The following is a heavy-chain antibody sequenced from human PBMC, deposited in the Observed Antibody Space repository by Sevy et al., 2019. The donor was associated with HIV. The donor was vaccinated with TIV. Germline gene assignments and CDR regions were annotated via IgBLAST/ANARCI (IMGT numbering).Heavy chain of an antibody. J-gene: IGHJ6*02. D-gene: IGHD3-3*01. CDR3: ARRYDSLSTMDV. Sequence: ASVKVSCKASGYTFTSYDINWVRQATGQGLEWMGWMNPHSGYTDYAQKFQGRVTMTRNTSITTAYMELSSLRSEDTDVYYCARRYDSLSTMDVWGQGTTVTVSS. V-gene: IGHV1-8*01. CDR1: GYTFTSYD. CDR2: MNPHSGYT.